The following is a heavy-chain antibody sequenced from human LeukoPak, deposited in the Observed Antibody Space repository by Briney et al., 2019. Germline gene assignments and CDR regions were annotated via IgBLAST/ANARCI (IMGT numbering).Heavy chain of an antibody. D-gene: IGHD3-9*01. J-gene: IGHJ4*02. V-gene: IGHV4-61*02. CDR1: GGSIRSGAYY. CDR2: IYFSGTT. Sequence: PSETLSLTCTASGGSIRSGAYYWSWIRQPAGKGVEGIGRIYFSGTTNYNPSLKSRVNISVDTSKNRFSLSLSSVTAADTAVYYCASDDISLTGTIAHSGQGTLVTVSS. CDR3: ASDDISLTGTIAH.